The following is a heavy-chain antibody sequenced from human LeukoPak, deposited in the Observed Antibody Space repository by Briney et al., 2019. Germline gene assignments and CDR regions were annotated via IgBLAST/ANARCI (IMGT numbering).Heavy chain of an antibody. Sequence: GGSLRLSCAASGFTFSDNYVNWIRQAPGKGLEWISYISTYGSTINYADSVKGRFTISRDNAKNSVYLQMDSLRAEDTAVYYCARGLYYFDYWGQGTLVTVSS. J-gene: IGHJ4*02. CDR2: ISTYGSTI. CDR1: GFTFSDNY. CDR3: ARGLYYFDY. V-gene: IGHV3-11*01.